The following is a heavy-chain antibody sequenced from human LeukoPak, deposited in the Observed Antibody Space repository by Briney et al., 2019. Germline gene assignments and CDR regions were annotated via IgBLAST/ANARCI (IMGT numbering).Heavy chain of an antibody. CDR1: GITVSNYG. Sequence: GGSLRLSCAVSGITVSNYGMAYVRQAPGKGLEYVAGISDSGGRTNYADSVKGRFTISRDNPKNTLYLQMSSLRAEDTAVYFCAKRGVVIRVILVGFHREAYYFDSWGQGALVTVSS. J-gene: IGHJ4*02. V-gene: IGHV3-23*01. D-gene: IGHD3-22*01. CDR2: ISDSGGRT. CDR3: AKRGVVIRVILVGFHREAYYFDS.